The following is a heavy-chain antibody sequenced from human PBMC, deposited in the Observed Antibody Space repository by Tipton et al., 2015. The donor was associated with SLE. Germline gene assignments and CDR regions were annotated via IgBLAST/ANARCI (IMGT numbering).Heavy chain of an antibody. CDR2: IYTNGAT. CDR3: AREAPLVGASPTWFDP. V-gene: IGHV4-4*07. CDR1: GGPISRYS. J-gene: IGHJ5*02. D-gene: IGHD1-26*01. Sequence: TLSLTCTVSGGPISRYSWNWLRQPAGKGLEWIGRIYTNGATNFNPSLKSRVTMSVDTSNNQVFLTLSSVTAADTAVYYCAREAPLVGASPTWFDPWGQGTLVTVSS.